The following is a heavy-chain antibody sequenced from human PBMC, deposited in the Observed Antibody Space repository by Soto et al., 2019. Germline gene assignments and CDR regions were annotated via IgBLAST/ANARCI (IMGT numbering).Heavy chain of an antibody. D-gene: IGHD2-2*01. V-gene: IGHV3-21*01. CDR3: ARGRPVPAAEYRNDAFDI. CDR2: ISSSSSYI. J-gene: IGHJ3*02. CDR1: GFTFSSYS. Sequence: GGSLRLSCAASGFTFSSYSMNWVRQAPGKGLEWVSSISSSSSYIYYADSVKGRFTISRDNAKNSLYLQMNSLRAEDTAVYYCARGRPVPAAEYRNDAFDIWGQGTMVTVSS.